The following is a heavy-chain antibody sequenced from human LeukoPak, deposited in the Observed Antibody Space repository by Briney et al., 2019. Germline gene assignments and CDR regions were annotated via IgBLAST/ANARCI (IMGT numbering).Heavy chain of an antibody. CDR3: AKGGYARGYFDY. D-gene: IGHD1-1*01. V-gene: IGHV3-9*03. J-gene: IGHJ4*02. Sequence: PGRSLRLSCAASGFTFDDYAMHWVRQAPGKGLEWVSGISWNSGSIGYADSVKGRFTISRDNAKNPLYLQMNSLRAEDMALYYCAKGGYARGYFDYWGQGTLVTVSS. CDR2: ISWNSGSI. CDR1: GFTFDDYA.